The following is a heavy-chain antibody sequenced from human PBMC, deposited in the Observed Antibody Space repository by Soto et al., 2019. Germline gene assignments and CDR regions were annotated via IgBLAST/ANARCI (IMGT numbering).Heavy chain of an antibody. D-gene: IGHD2-8*02. CDR3: TRDKITGLFDY. CDR1: GGSFSGYY. J-gene: IGHJ4*02. Sequence: QVQLQQWGAGLLKPSETLSLTCAVYGGSFSGYYWTWIRQPPGTGLEGIGEINPSGSTNYNPSLKSRVTISLDTSKNQFSLKLTSVTAADTAVYYCTRDKITGLFDYWGQVTLVTVSS. V-gene: IGHV4-34*01. CDR2: INPSGST.